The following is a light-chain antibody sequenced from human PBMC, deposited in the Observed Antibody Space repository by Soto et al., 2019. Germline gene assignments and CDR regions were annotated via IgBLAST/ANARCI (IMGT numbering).Light chain of an antibody. J-gene: IGKJ1*01. V-gene: IGKV2-28*01. CDR1: QSLLHSNGYNY. CDR3: MQPLQSWT. Sequence: DIVKTQSPLSLPVTPGEPASISCRSSQSLLHSNGYNYLDWYLQKPGQSPQLLIYLGSNRASGVPDRFSGSGSGTDFTLKISRVEAEDVGVYYCMQPLQSWTFGQGTKV. CDR2: LGS.